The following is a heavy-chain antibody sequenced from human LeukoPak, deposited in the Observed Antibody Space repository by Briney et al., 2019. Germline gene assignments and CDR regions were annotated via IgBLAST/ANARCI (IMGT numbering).Heavy chain of an antibody. CDR3: ARDPIGSSWPYYFDY. D-gene: IGHD6-13*01. V-gene: IGHV1-3*01. Sequence: ASVKVSCKASGYTFTSYAMHWVRQAPGQRLEWMGWINAGNGNTKYSQKFQGRVTITRDTSASTAYMELSSLRSEDTAVYYCARDPIGSSWPYYFDYWGQGTLVTVSS. J-gene: IGHJ4*02. CDR1: GYTFTSYA. CDR2: INAGNGNT.